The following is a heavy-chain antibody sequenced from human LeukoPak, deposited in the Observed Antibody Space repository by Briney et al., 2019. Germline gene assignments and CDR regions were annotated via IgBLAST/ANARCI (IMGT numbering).Heavy chain of an antibody. CDR1: GFTFSSYS. CDR3: TSDASVGATGGWFDP. V-gene: IGHV3-48*04. Sequence: GGSLRLSCAASGFTFSSYSMNWVRQAPGKGLEWLSYVSSSGAAVHYADSVKGRFTISRDNAKKSLYLQMDSVTAEDTALYYCTSDASVGATGGWFDPWGQGTLVTVSS. D-gene: IGHD1-26*01. J-gene: IGHJ5*02. CDR2: VSSSGAAV.